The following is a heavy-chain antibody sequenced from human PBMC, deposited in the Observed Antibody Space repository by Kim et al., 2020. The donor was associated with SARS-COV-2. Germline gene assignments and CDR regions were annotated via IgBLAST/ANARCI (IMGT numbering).Heavy chain of an antibody. J-gene: IGHJ5*02. Sequence: GGSLRLSCAASGFTFSSYAMSWVRQAPGKGLEWVSVIYSGGSSTYYADSEKGRFTISRDNSKNTLNLQMNSLRAEDTAVYYCAKDGTGGGGWFDPWGQGTLVTGSS. CDR1: GFTFSSYA. V-gene: IGHV3-23*03. D-gene: IGHD1-1*01. CDR3: AKDGTGGGGWFDP. CDR2: IYSGGSST.